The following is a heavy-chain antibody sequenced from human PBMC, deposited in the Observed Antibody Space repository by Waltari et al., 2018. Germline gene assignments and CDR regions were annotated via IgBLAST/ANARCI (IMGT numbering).Heavy chain of an antibody. D-gene: IGHD2-15*01. CDR3: ARVVSSSSPSFYYYGLDV. Sequence: QVQLVQSGTEVKSPGAAVKVSCKASGYTFTNYHVGWGRQAPGQGLEWMGWISTYNGNIRYAQKFQGRVTMTTDTSTSTAYMQLRSLRSDDTAVFYCARVVSSSSPSFYYYGLDVWGQGTTVTVSS. CDR2: ISTYNGNI. V-gene: IGHV1-18*04. J-gene: IGHJ6*02. CDR1: GYTFTNYH.